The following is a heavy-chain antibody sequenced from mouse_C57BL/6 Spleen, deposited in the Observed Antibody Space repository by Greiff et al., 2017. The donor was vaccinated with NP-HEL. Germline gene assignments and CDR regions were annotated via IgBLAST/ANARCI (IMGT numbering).Heavy chain of an antibody. J-gene: IGHJ1*03. CDR2: IRLKSDNYAT. CDR1: GFTFSNYW. D-gene: IGHD2-2*01. Sequence: EVKVEESGGGLVQPGGSMKLSCVASGFTFSNYWMNWVRQSPEKGLEWVAQIRLKSDNYATHYAESVKGRFTISRDDSKSSVYLQMNNLRAEDTGIYYCTSNGYLWYFDVWGTGTTVTVSS. CDR3: TSNGYLWYFDV. V-gene: IGHV6-3*01.